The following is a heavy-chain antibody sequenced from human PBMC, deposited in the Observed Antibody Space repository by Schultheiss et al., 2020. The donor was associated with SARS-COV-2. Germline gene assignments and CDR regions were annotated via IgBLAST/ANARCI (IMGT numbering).Heavy chain of an antibody. Sequence: SETLSLTCAVYGGSFSGYYWSWIRQPPGKGLEWIGEINHSGSTNYNPSLKSRVTISVDTSKNQFSLKLSSVTAADTAVYYCARQSYTYYYYYMDVWGKGTTVTVAS. CDR2: INHSGST. J-gene: IGHJ6*03. CDR1: GGSFSGYY. CDR3: ARQSYTYYYYYMDV. V-gene: IGHV4-34*01. D-gene: IGHD1-26*01.